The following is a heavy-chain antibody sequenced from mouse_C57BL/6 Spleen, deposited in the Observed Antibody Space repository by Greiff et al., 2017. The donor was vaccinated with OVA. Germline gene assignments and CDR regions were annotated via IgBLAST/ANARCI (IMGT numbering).Heavy chain of an antibody. Sequence: VQLQQPGAELVKPGASVTLSCKASGYTFTSYWMHWVKQRPGRGLEWIGRIDPNSGGTKYNEKFKSKATLTVDKPSSTAYMQLSSLTSEDSAVYYCARSLGRGSSDWYFDVWGTGTTVTVSS. CDR1: GYTFTSYW. J-gene: IGHJ1*03. CDR3: ARSLGRGSSDWYFDV. V-gene: IGHV1-72*01. CDR2: IDPNSGGT. D-gene: IGHD4-1*01.